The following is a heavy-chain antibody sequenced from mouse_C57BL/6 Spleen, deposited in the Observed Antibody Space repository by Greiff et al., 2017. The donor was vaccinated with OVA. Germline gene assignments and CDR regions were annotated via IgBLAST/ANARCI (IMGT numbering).Heavy chain of an antibody. CDR2: IYPGSGNT. CDR3: ARAGHSNAFAY. Sequence: QVQLQQSGAELVRPGASVKLSCKASGYTFTDYYINWVKQRPGQGLEWIARIYPGSGNTYYNEKFKGKATLTAEKSSSPAYMQLISLTSEDSAVYFCARAGHSNAFAYWGQGTLVTVSA. J-gene: IGHJ3*01. D-gene: IGHD2-5*01. V-gene: IGHV1-76*01. CDR1: GYTFTDYY.